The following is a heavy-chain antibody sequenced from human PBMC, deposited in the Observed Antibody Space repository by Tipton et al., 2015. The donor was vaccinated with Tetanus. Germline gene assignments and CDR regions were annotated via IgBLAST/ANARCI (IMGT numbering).Heavy chain of an antibody. J-gene: IGHJ4*02. Sequence: TLSLTCTVSGDSISSGGYYWSWIRQHPGKGLEWIGDIYYSGSTYYNPSLKSRVTISVDTSKNQFSLKLNSVTAADTAVYYCARDQARGARGWNYFDYWGQGTLATVSS. CDR1: GDSISSGGYY. D-gene: IGHD1-26*01. CDR3: ARDQARGARGWNYFDY. V-gene: IGHV4-31*03. CDR2: IYYSGST.